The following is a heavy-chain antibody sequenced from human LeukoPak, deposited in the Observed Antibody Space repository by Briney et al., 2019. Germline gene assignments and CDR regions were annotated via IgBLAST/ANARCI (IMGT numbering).Heavy chain of an antibody. D-gene: IGHD5-12*01. CDR3: ARDGYGYSYMEV. V-gene: IGHV3-53*01. CDR1: GFTVSSNF. J-gene: IGHJ6*03. Sequence: GGSLRLSCAASGFTVSSNFMSWVRQAPGKGLEWVSVIYSGGTTYYAAYSEGRFTISTDISKNTPHYHKSSRIGEETAVYYCARDGYGYSYMEVWGRGTTVTVSS. CDR2: IYSGGTT.